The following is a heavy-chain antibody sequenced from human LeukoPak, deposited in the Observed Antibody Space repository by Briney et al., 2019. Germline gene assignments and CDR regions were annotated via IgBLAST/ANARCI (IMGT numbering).Heavy chain of an antibody. CDR1: GYTLTELS. CDR3: ATSYRYSSGWLDFDY. J-gene: IGHJ4*02. Sequence: ASVKVSCKVSGYTLTELSMHWVRQAPGKGLEWMGGFDPEDGETIYAQKFQGRVTMTEDTSTDTAYMELSSLRSEDTAVYYCATSYRYSSGWLDFDYWGQGTLVTVSS. CDR2: FDPEDGET. V-gene: IGHV1-24*01. D-gene: IGHD6-19*01.